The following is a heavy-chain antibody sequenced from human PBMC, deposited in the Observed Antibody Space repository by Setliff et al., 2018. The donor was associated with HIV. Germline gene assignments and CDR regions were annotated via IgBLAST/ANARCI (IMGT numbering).Heavy chain of an antibody. V-gene: IGHV1-8*01. J-gene: IGHJ6*02. CDR2: MNPNSGNT. CDR3: ASTWSRVPYYLMDV. CDR1: GGTFSSQD. Sequence: ASVKVSCKASGGTFSSQDINWVRQATGQGLEWMGWMNPNSGNTGYAPKFQGRVTMTRDTSINTAYMELSSLTSDDAAVYYCASTWSRVPYYLMDVWGQGTTVTVSS. D-gene: IGHD2-8*02.